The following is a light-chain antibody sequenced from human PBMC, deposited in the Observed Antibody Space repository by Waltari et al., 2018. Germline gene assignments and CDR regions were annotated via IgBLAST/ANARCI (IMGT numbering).Light chain of an antibody. CDR1: EDISTS. Sequence: DIQMTQSPSSLSASVGDRVTINCRASEDISTSLAWYQHKPGKAPKRLLFRASSLESAVPSRFSGSGSGTHFTLTVTGLQPDDFATYYCQQFYTTPGTFGQGTKVEIK. V-gene: IGKV1-NL1*01. J-gene: IGKJ1*01. CDR3: QQFYTTPGT. CDR2: RAS.